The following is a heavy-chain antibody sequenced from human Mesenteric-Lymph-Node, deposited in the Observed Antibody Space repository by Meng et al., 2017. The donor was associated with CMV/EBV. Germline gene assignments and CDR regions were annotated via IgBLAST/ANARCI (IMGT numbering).Heavy chain of an antibody. Sequence: ASVKVSCKASGYTFTSYDINWVRQATGQGLEWMGWMNPNSGNTGYAQKFQGRVTITRSTSISTAYMELSGLRSDDTAVYYCARGDSWGYYNYYGMDVWGQGTTVTVSS. CDR2: MNPNSGNT. D-gene: IGHD7-27*01. V-gene: IGHV1-8*03. CDR1: GYTFTSYD. CDR3: ARGDSWGYYNYYGMDV. J-gene: IGHJ6*02.